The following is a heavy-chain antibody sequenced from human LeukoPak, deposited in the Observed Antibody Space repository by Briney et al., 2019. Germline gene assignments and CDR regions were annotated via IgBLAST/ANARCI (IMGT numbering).Heavy chain of an antibody. J-gene: IGHJ3*02. V-gene: IGHV3-33*01. CDR1: GFTFSSYG. CDR2: IWYDGSNK. D-gene: IGHD3-22*01. CDR3: ARGSIYYDSSGYYSFDAFDI. Sequence: PGRSLRLSCAASGFTFSSYGMHWVRQAPGKGLEWVAVIWYDGSNKYCADSVKGRFTISRDNSKNTLYLQMNSLRAEDTAVYYCARGSIYYDSSGYYSFDAFDIWGQGTMATVSS.